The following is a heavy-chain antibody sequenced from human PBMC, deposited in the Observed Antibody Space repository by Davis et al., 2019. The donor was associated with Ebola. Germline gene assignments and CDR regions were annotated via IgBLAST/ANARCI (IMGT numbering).Heavy chain of an antibody. D-gene: IGHD6-19*01. CDR1: PSIFRGSW. V-gene: IGHV3-7*01. J-gene: IGHJ5*02. CDR3: ARDPDTSGYYSWFDP. Sequence: GESLKISCSASPSIFRGSWMSWIRRAPGKGLAWVANINEDGSVTSYVGSVKGRFTVSRDNSKNTLYLQMNSLRVEDTAVYYCARDPDTSGYYSWFDPWGQGTLVTVS. CDR2: INEDGSVT.